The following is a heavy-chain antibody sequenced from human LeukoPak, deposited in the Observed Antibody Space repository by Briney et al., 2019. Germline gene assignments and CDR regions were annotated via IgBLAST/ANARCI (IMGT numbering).Heavy chain of an antibody. V-gene: IGHV4-34*01. J-gene: IGHJ4*02. CDR2: INNSGST. D-gene: IGHD1-26*01. CDR1: GRSFIGNY. Sequence: SETLSLTCVVYGRSFIGNYWSSLRQPPGKGLEWIGEINNSGSTNYNPSIKGRDTISVDTSKNQFSLEVSSVTAADTAVYYCARGYNRGSNYNYWGQGTLVTVSS. CDR3: ARGYNRGSNYNY.